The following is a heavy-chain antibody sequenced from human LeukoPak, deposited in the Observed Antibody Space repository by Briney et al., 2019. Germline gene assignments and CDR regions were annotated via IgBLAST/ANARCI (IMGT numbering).Heavy chain of an antibody. CDR3: TSARNPYYYDSSQGPPDAFDI. J-gene: IGHJ3*02. CDR2: IRSKAYGGTT. Sequence: GGSLRLSCTASGFTFGDYAMSWFRQAPGKGLERVGFIRSKAYGGTTEYAASVKGRFTISRDDSKSIAYLQMNSLKTEDTAVYYCTSARNPYYYDSSQGPPDAFDIWGQGTMVTVSS. CDR1: GFTFGDYA. D-gene: IGHD3-22*01. V-gene: IGHV3-49*03.